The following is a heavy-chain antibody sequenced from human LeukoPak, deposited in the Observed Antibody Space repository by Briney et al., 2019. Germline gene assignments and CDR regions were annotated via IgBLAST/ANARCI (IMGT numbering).Heavy chain of an antibody. V-gene: IGHV4-34*01. CDR3: ARERSDGVSASVDY. D-gene: IGHD2-21*01. Sequence: SEPLSLTFAVYGGSFSGYYWSWIRPPPGKGLEWIGEINHSGSTNYNPSLKSRVTISVDTSKNQFSLKLSSVTAADTAVYYCARERSDGVSASVDYWGQGTLVTVSS. CDR2: INHSGST. CDR1: GGSFSGYY. J-gene: IGHJ4*02.